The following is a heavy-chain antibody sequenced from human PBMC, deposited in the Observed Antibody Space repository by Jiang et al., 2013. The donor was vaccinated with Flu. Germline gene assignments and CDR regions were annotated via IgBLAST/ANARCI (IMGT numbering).Heavy chain of an antibody. D-gene: IGHD4-11*01. Sequence: KKPGASVKISCKASGYTFTRHYMHWVRQAPGQGLEWMGIINPSGGWTSYTQRFQGRVTMTRDTSTSTDFMELSSLTSEDTALYYCARDNSVDYSDYTSWYFDLWGRGTLVTVSS. V-gene: IGHV1-46*01. CDR1: GYTFTRHY. CDR3: ARDNSVDYSDYTSWYFDL. CDR2: INPSGGWT. J-gene: IGHJ2*01.